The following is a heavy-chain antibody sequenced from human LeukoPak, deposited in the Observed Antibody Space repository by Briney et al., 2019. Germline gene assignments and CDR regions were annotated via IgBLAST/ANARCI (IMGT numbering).Heavy chain of an antibody. V-gene: IGHV4-59*08. D-gene: IGHD2-2*01. Sequence: SETLSLTCTVSGGSISSYYWSWIRQPPGKGLEWIGYIYYSGSTNYNPSLKSRVTISVDTSKNQFSLKLSSVTAADTAVYYCARHQGYCSSTSCYLNWFDPWGQGTLVTVSS. J-gene: IGHJ5*02. CDR2: IYYSGST. CDR3: ARHQGYCSSTSCYLNWFDP. CDR1: GGSISSYY.